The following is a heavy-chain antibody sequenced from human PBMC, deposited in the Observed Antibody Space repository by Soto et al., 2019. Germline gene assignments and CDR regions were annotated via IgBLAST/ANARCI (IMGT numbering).Heavy chain of an antibody. CDR3: ARGMMVYGYYYYGMDV. V-gene: IGHV1-46*01. D-gene: IGHD2-8*01. Sequence: ASVKVSCKASGYTFTSYYMHWVRQAPGQGLEWMGIINPSGRSTSYAQKFPGRVTMTRDTSTSTVYMELSSLRSEDTAVYYCARGMMVYGYYYYGMDVWGQGTPVTVSS. CDR1: GYTFTSYY. CDR2: INPSGRST. J-gene: IGHJ6*02.